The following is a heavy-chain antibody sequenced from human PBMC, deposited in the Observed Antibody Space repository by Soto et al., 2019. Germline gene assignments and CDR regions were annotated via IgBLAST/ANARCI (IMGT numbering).Heavy chain of an antibody. J-gene: IGHJ3*02. CDR3: ARALLYFSGGSCYGPAHDAFDM. CDR2: IYPGDSDT. D-gene: IGHD2-15*01. Sequence: GGSLKISCKGSGYSFTSYSIGWVRQMPGKGLEWMGIIYPGDSDTRYSPSFQGQVTISADKSISTAYLQWSSLKASDTAMYYCARALLYFSGGSCYGPAHDAFDMWGQGTRVTVSS. CDR1: GYSFTSYS. V-gene: IGHV5-51*01.